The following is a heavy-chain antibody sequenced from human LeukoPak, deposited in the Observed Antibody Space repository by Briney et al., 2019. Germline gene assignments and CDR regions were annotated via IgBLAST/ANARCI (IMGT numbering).Heavy chain of an antibody. CDR3: ARFEPDSSGYYTLDY. V-gene: IGHV4-34*01. Sequence: PSETLSLTCAVYGGSFSGYYWSRIRQPPGKGLEWIGEINHSGSTNYNPSLKSRVTISVDTSKNQFSLKLSSVTAADTAVYYCARFEPDSSGYYTLDYWGQGTLVTVSS. CDR1: GGSFSGYY. J-gene: IGHJ4*02. D-gene: IGHD3-22*01. CDR2: INHSGST.